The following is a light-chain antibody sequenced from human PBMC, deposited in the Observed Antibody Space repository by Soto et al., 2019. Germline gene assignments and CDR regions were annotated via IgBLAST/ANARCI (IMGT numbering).Light chain of an antibody. CDR1: SSNIGAGYD. J-gene: IGLJ1*01. V-gene: IGLV1-40*01. Sequence: QSVLTQPASVSVAPGQRVTISCTGSSSNIGAGYDVHWYQQLPGTAPKLLIYGSSNRPSGVPDRFSGSKSGTSASLAITGLQAEDEADYSCQSYDSSLSGYVFGTGTKVTVL. CDR2: GSS. CDR3: QSYDSSLSGYV.